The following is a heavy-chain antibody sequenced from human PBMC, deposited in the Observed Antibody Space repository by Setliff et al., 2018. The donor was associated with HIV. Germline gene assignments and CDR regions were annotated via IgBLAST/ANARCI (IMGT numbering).Heavy chain of an antibody. V-gene: IGHV1-69*13. Sequence: GASVKVSCKVSGYTLTEVSIHWVRQAPGQGLEWVGGIIPFFGTTEIEQKFQGRVKITADESKSTAYLELSSLRSEDTAVYYCARAGTITLIGWLDPWGQGTQVTVSS. CDR1: GYTLTEVS. CDR3: ARAGTITLIGWLDP. D-gene: IGHD3-22*01. CDR2: IIPFFGTT. J-gene: IGHJ5*02.